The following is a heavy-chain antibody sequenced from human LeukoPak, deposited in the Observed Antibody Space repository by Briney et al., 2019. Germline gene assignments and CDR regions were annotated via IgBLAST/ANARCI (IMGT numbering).Heavy chain of an antibody. CDR2: IYYSGRI. CDR3: VSGSYYRPEYYFDY. CDR1: GGSISSGDYY. V-gene: IGHV4-30-4*01. D-gene: IGHD3-10*01. Sequence: AQTLSLTCTVSGGSISSGDYYWSWIRQPPGKGLEWIRYIYYSGRIYYNPSLKSRVTISVDTSKNQFSLKLSSVTAADTAVYYCVSGSYYRPEYYFDYWGQGTLVTVSS. J-gene: IGHJ4*02.